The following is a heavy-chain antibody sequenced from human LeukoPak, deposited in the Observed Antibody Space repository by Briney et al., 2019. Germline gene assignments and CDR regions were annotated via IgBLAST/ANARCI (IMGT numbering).Heavy chain of an antibody. D-gene: IGHD3-22*01. Sequence: ASVNVSCKASGYTFTIYYTHWVRQAPGQGLEWMGVINPSGTSTSYPQNFQGRVTMTRDTSTSTVYMELSSLTSDDTAVYYCVRGASDTSGYYYVLDYWGQGTLVTVSS. J-gene: IGHJ4*02. CDR2: INPSGTST. CDR1: GYTFTIYY. V-gene: IGHV1-46*01. CDR3: VRGASDTSGYYYVLDY.